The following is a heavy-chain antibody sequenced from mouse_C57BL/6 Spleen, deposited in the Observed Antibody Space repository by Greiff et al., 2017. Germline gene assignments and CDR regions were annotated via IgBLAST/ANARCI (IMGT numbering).Heavy chain of an antibody. CDR3: ASQGPTGVAPAGFAY. Sequence: QVQLKQPGAELVKPGASVQLSCKASGYTFTSYWMHWVKQRPGRGLEWIGRIDPNSGGTKYNEKFKSKATLTVAKPSSTAYMQLSSLTSEDSAVDDCASQGPTGVAPAGFAYWGQGTLVTVSA. V-gene: IGHV1-72*01. CDR1: GYTFTSYW. CDR2: IDPNSGGT. D-gene: IGHD1-1*01. J-gene: IGHJ3*01.